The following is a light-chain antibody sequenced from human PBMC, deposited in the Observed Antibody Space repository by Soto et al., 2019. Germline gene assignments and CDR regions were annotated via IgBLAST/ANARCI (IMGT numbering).Light chain of an antibody. V-gene: IGKV3-11*01. CDR1: QSVTTY. CDR3: QQRSNWPRS. CDR2: DAS. Sequence: IVLTQSPGTLSLSPGERATLSCRASQSVTTYVAWYQQKPGQAPRLLIYDASNRATGIPARFSGSGSGTDFTLTISSLEPEDFAVYYCQQRSNWPRSFGQGTKVDI. J-gene: IGKJ1*01.